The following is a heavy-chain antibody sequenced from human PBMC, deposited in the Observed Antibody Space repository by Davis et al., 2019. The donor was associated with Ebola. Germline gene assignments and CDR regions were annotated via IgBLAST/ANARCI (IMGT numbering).Heavy chain of an antibody. V-gene: IGHV3-66*03. CDR2: IYTSGAT. CDR3: ARDALGSSSSEVAFDI. J-gene: IGHJ3*02. CDR1: GLTVSDNY. Sequence: PGGSLRLSCAASGLTVSDNYMSWVRQAPGKGLECVSVIYTSGATKYADSVKGRFTISRDNSKNTLYLQMNSLRVEDTAVYYCARDALGSSSSEVAFDIWGQGTMVTVSS. D-gene: IGHD6-6*01.